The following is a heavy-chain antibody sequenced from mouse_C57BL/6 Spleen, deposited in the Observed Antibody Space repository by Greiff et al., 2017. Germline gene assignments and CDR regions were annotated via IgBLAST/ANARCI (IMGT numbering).Heavy chain of an antibody. V-gene: IGHV1-15*01. D-gene: IGHD3-1*01. CDR1: GYTFTDYD. J-gene: IGHJ4*01. CDR3: RSGNYAMDY. Sequence: VQLQQSGAELVRPGASVTLSCKASGYTFTDYDMHWVKQTPVHGLEWIGAIDPETGGTAYNQKFKGKAILTADKSSSTAYMELRSLTSEDSAVYYGRSGNYAMDYWGQGTSVTVAS. CDR2: IDPETGGT.